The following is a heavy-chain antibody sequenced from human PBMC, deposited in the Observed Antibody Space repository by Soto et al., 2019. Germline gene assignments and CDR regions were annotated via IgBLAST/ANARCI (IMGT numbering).Heavy chain of an antibody. J-gene: IGHJ4*02. Sequence: EVQLLESGGGLVQPGGSLRLSCAASGFTFSSYAMTWVRQAPGKGLEWVLAISGSGASTYYADSVRGRFTISRDNSKNTLYLHMNSLRAEDTAVYYCAKLYDFWSGRKYYFDYWGQGTLVTVSS. CDR3: AKLYDFWSGRKYYFDY. CDR1: GFTFSSYA. CDR2: ISGSGAST. D-gene: IGHD3-3*01. V-gene: IGHV3-23*01.